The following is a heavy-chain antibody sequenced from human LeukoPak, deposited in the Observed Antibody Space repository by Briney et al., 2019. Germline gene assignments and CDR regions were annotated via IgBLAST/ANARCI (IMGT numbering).Heavy chain of an antibody. CDR3: ARDPHTIFGVVTPDAFDI. J-gene: IGHJ3*02. D-gene: IGHD3-3*01. Sequence: GRSLRLSCAASGFTFSSYAMRWVRQAPGKGLEWVAVISYDGSNKYYADSVKGRFTISRDNSKNTLYLQMNSLRAEDTAVYYCARDPHTIFGVVTPDAFDIWGQGTMVTVSS. CDR2: ISYDGSNK. CDR1: GFTFSSYA. V-gene: IGHV3-30-3*01.